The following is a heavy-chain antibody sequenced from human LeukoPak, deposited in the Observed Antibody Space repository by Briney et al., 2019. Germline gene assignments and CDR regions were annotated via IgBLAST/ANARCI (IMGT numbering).Heavy chain of an antibody. Sequence: GGSLRLSCAASGFTFSDAWMTWVRQAPGKGLEWVGRIQSKSSGGTTDYAAPVKGRFTTSRDDSKNMLYLQMNSLKVEDTAIYYCANPPDWGQGTLVAVSS. J-gene: IGHJ4*02. CDR3: ANPPD. V-gene: IGHV3-15*01. CDR1: GFTFSDAW. CDR2: IQSKSSGGTT.